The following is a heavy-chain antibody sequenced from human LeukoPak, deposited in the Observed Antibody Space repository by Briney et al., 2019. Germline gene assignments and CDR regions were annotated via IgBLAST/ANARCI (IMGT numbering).Heavy chain of an antibody. J-gene: IGHJ3*02. V-gene: IGHV3-23*01. CDR2: ISGSGGNT. D-gene: IGHD1-1*01. CDR3: AKSLLTTATGTGRAFDI. CDR1: GFTFSSYA. Sequence: PGGSLRLSCAASGFTFSSYAMTWVRQAPGKGLEWVSTISGSGGNTYYADSVKGRFTISRDNSKNTLYLQMNSLRAEDTAQYFCAKSLLTTATGTGRAFDIWGQGTMVTVSS.